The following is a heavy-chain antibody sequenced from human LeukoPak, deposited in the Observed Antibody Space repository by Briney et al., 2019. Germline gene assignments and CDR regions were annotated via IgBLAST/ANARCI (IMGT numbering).Heavy chain of an antibody. CDR2: IYYSGST. CDR1: GGSISSYY. CDR3: ARAEDRYYFDY. V-gene: IGHV4-59*01. J-gene: IGHJ4*02. Sequence: PSETLSLTCTVSGGSISSYYWSWIRQPPGKGLEWIGYIYYSGSTNYNPSLKSRVTISVDTSKNQFSLKLSSVTVADTAVYYCARAEDRYYFDYWGQGTLVTVSS.